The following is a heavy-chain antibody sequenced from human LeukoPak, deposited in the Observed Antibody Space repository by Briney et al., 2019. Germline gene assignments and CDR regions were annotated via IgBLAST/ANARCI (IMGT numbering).Heavy chain of an antibody. Sequence: GGSPRLSCAASGFTFSSYSMKWVRQAPGKGLEWVSSISSANSYKYYGDSVKGRFTISRDNAKNSLYLQMSSLRAEDTAVYYCARGPSLIGVAGTWPPDYWGQGTLVTVSS. V-gene: IGHV3-21*01. CDR1: GFTFSSYS. CDR2: ISSANSYK. J-gene: IGHJ4*02. CDR3: ARGPSLIGVAGTWPPDY. D-gene: IGHD6-19*01.